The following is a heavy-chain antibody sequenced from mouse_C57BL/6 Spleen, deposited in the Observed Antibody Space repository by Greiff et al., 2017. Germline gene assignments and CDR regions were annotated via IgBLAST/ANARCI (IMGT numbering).Heavy chain of an antibody. CDR3: ARCGSSHYAMDY. CDR1: GYTFTSYW. V-gene: IGHV1-59*01. Sequence: QVQLQQPGAELVRPGTSVKLSCKASGYTFTSYWMHWVKQRPGQGLEWIGVIDPSDSYTNYNQKFKGKATLTVDTSSSTAYMQLSSLTSEDSAVXYCARCGSSHYAMDYWGQGTSVTVSS. CDR2: IDPSDSYT. J-gene: IGHJ4*01. D-gene: IGHD1-1*01.